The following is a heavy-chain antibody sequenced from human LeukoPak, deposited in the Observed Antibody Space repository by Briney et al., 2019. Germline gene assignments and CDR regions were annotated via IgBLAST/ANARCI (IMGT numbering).Heavy chain of an antibody. V-gene: IGHV3-23*01. J-gene: IGHJ4*02. D-gene: IGHD1-26*01. CDR1: GFTFSSHA. Sequence: GGSLRLSCAASGFTFSSHAMGWVRQAPGKGLEWVSAISGSGDSTHYADSVKGRFTISRDNSKNTLYLQMNSLGAEDTAVYYCAKARGANSGSLPGWGQGTLVTVSS. CDR2: ISGSGDST. CDR3: AKARGANSGSLPG.